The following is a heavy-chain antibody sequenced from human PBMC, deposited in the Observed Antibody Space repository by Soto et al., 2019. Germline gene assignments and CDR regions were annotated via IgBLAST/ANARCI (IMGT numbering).Heavy chain of an antibody. D-gene: IGHD6-13*01. CDR1: GYTFSTYG. J-gene: IGHJ4*02. CDR3: ARDSAAHGPVFDY. Sequence: ASVKVSCKASGYTFSTYGISWVRQAPGQGLEWMAWISTSNGDTHYAQKVQDRVTMTTDRFTSTAYMELRSLRSDDTAIYYCARDSAAHGPVFDYWGQGTLVTVSS. V-gene: IGHV1-18*04. CDR2: ISTSNGDT.